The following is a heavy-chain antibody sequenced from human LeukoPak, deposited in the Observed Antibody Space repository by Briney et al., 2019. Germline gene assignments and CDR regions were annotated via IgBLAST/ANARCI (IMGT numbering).Heavy chain of an antibody. Sequence: ASVKVSCKASGGTFSSYAISWVRQAPGQGLEWMGIINPSGGSTSYAQKFQGRVTMTRDTSISTAYMELSSLRSDDTAVYYCARGVAGVYFYYYMDVWGKGTTVTVSS. CDR3: ARGVAGVYFYYYMDV. CDR2: INPSGGST. V-gene: IGHV1-46*01. J-gene: IGHJ6*03. D-gene: IGHD1-14*01. CDR1: GGTFSSYA.